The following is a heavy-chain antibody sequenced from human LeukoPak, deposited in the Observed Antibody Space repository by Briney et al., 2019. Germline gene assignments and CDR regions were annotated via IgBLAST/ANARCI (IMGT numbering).Heavy chain of an antibody. V-gene: IGHV3-23*01. CDR1: GFTFSSYA. Sequence: GGSLRLSCAASGFTFSSYAMSWVRQAPGKGLEWVSAISGSGGSIYYADSVKGRFTISRDNSKNTLYLQMNSLRAEDTAVYYCAKIPYSSGWVQNWFDPWGQGTLVTVSS. CDR3: AKIPYSSGWVQNWFDP. CDR2: ISGSGGSI. J-gene: IGHJ5*02. D-gene: IGHD6-19*01.